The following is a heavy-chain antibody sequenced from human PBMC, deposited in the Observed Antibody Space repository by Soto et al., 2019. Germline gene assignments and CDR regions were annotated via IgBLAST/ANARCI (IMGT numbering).Heavy chain of an antibody. CDR2: INWNGGST. D-gene: IGHD3-22*01. CDR1: GFTFDDYG. CDR3: ARDLLRITVMPNWFDP. Sequence: PGGSLRLSCVASGFTFDDYGMSWVRQVPGKGLEWVSGINWNGGSTGYADSVQGRFTISRDNAKNSLYLQMNSLRAEDTALYYCARDLLRITVMPNWFDPWGQGTQVTVSS. V-gene: IGHV3-20*04. J-gene: IGHJ5*02.